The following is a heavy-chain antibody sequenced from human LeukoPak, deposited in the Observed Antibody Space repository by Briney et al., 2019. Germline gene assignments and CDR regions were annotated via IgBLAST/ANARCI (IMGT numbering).Heavy chain of an antibody. Sequence: GGSLRLSCAASGFIFSDYYMSWIRQAPGKGLEWVSYISSSSSTIYYADSVKGRFTISRDNAKNSLYLQMNSLRAEDTAVYYCARHQYSGYDYEAFDIWGQGTMVTVSS. CDR2: ISSSSSTI. J-gene: IGHJ3*02. CDR1: GFIFSDYY. D-gene: IGHD5-12*01. V-gene: IGHV3-11*01. CDR3: ARHQYSGYDYEAFDI.